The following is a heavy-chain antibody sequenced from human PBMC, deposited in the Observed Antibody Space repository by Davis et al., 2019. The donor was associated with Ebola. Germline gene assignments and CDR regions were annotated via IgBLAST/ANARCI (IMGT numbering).Heavy chain of an antibody. J-gene: IGHJ4*02. CDR3: AGGIVALAVAGTGWRV. CDR1: GGTFSSYA. V-gene: IGHV1-69*13. Sequence: AASVKVSCKASGGTFSSYAISWVRQAPGQGLEWMGGIIPIFGTANYAQKFQGRVTITADESTSTAYMELSSLRSEDTAVYYCAGGIVALAVAGTGWRVWGQGTLVTVSS. CDR2: IIPIFGTA. D-gene: IGHD6-19*01.